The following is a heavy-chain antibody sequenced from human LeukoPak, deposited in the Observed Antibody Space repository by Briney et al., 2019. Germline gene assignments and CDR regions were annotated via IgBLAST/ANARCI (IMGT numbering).Heavy chain of an antibody. CDR3: ASSYYYGSGSYYHFDN. D-gene: IGHD3-10*01. CDR2: IYYSGST. J-gene: IGHJ4*02. CDR1: AGSISSYY. Sequence: SETLSLTCTVSAGSISSYYWSWIRQPPGKGLEWIGYIYYSGSTNYNPSLKSRVTISVDTSKNQFSLKLSSVTAADTAVYYCASSYYYGSGSYYHFDNWGQGTLVTVSS. V-gene: IGHV4-59*01.